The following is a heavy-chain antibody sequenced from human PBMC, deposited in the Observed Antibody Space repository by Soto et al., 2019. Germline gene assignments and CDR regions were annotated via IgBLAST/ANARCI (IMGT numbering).Heavy chain of an antibody. CDR3: AKGWGDY. CDR1: GFTFSSYT. V-gene: IGHV3-23*01. CDR2: ITSSGGST. Sequence: EVPLLESGGDLVQPGGSLRLSCAASGFTFSSYTMSWVRQAPGKGLEWVSGITSSGGSTYYADSVKGRFTVSRDNSKNTLYLQMNSLRADDTAVYYCAKGWGDYWGQGTLVTVSS. J-gene: IGHJ4*02. D-gene: IGHD7-27*01.